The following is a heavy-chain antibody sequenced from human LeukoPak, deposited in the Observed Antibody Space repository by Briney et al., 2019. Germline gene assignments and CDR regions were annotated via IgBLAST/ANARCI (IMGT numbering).Heavy chain of an antibody. CDR1: GFTFSSYG. D-gene: IGHD6-19*01. CDR2: ISGSGGST. J-gene: IGHJ4*02. CDR3: AKDKSREYSSGWYYFDY. Sequence: GGSLRLSCAASGFTFSSYGMSWVRQAPGKGLEWVSAISGSGGSTYYADSVKGRFTISRDNSKNTLYLQMNSLRAEDTAVYYCAKDKSREYSSGWYYFDYWGQGTLVTVSS. V-gene: IGHV3-23*01.